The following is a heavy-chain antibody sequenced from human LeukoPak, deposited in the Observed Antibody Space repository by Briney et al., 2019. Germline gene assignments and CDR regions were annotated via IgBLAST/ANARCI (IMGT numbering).Heavy chain of an antibody. V-gene: IGHV1-18*01. Sequence: ASVKVSCKASGYTFTSYAMNWVRQAPGQGLEWMGWISAYNGNTNYAQKLQGRVTMTTDTSTSTAYMELRSLRSDDTAVYYCARDNRRFGELLFDYWGQGTLVTVSS. CDR2: ISAYNGNT. D-gene: IGHD3-10*01. CDR3: ARDNRRFGELLFDY. J-gene: IGHJ4*02. CDR1: GYTFTSYA.